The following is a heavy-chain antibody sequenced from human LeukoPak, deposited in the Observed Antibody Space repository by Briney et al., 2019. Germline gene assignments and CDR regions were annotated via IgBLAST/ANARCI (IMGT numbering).Heavy chain of an antibody. J-gene: IGHJ3*02. CDR2: VSGSGGST. V-gene: IGHV3-23*01. CDR3: ANVVTATPSDAFDI. D-gene: IGHD2-21*02. Sequence: GGSLRLPCAASGFTVSSNYMSWVRQAPGKGLEWVSAVSGSGGSTYYADSVKGRFTISRDNSKNTLYLQMNSLRAEDTAVYYCANVVTATPSDAFDIWGRGTMVTVSS. CDR1: GFTVSSNY.